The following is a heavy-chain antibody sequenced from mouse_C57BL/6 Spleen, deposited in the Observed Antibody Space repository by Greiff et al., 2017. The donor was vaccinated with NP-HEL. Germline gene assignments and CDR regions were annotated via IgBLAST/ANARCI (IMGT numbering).Heavy chain of an antibody. CDR3: ARSEHYRNHGY. Sequence: VQLQQSGAELARPGASVKMSCKASGYTFTSYTMHWVKQRPGQGLEWIGYINPSSGYTKYNQKFKDKATLTADKSSSTAYMQLSSLTSEDSAVYYCARSEHYRNHGYWGQGATLTVSS. CDR2: INPSSGYT. J-gene: IGHJ2*01. CDR1: GYTFTSYT. V-gene: IGHV1-4*01. D-gene: IGHD2-1*01.